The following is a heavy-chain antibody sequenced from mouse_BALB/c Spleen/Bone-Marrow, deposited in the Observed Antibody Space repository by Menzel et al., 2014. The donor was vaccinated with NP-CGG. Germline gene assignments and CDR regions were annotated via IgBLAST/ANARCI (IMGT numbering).Heavy chain of an antibody. J-gene: IGHJ4*01. CDR3: AGTWEAMDY. CDR2: ISDGGNYT. CDR1: GFTLSDYY. Sequence: EVQGVGSGGGLVKPGGSLKLSCAASGFTLSDYYMYWVRQTPEKRLEWVATISDGGNYTYYPDSVKGRFTISRDNAENNLYLQMSSLKSEDTAMYYCAGTWEAMDYWGQGTSVTVSS. V-gene: IGHV5-4*02. D-gene: IGHD3-3*01.